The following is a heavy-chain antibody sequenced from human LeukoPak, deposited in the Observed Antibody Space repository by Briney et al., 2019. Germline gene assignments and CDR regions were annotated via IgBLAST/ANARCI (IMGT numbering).Heavy chain of an antibody. CDR2: INHSGST. Sequence: PSETLSLTCTVYGGSFSGYYWSWIRQPPGKGLEWIGEINHSGSTNYNPSLKSRVTISVDTSKNQFSLKLSSVTAADTAVYYCARSTTVVTTPRDWGQGTLVTVSS. J-gene: IGHJ4*02. CDR3: ARSTTVVTTPRD. CDR1: GGSFSGYY. D-gene: IGHD4-23*01. V-gene: IGHV4-34*01.